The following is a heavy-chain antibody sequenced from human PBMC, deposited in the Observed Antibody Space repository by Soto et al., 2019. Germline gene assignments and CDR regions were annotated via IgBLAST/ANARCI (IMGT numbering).Heavy chain of an antibody. J-gene: IGHJ4*01. Sequence: QVQLVQSGAEVKKPGSSVKVSCTASGGTFSSYAISWVRQAPGQGLEWMGGIIPIFGTANYATKFQGRVTIAADESTSTAYMELSSLRSEDTGVYYCARGRGGQWLAYDYWGHGTLVTVSS. CDR1: GGTFSSYA. V-gene: IGHV1-69*01. CDR3: ARGRGGQWLAYDY. CDR2: IIPIFGTA. D-gene: IGHD6-19*01.